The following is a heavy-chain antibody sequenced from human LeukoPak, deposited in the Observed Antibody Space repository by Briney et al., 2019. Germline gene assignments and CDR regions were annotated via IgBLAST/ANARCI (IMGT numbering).Heavy chain of an antibody. CDR3: ARDPYGDYVHWFDP. CDR2: INPNSGGT. CDR1: GYTFTGYY. J-gene: IGHJ5*02. Sequence: ASVKVSCKASGYTFTGYYMHWVRQAPGQGLEWMGWINPNSGGTNYAQKFQGRVTMTRDTSISTAYMELSRLRSDDTAVYYCARDPYGDYVHWFDPWGQGTLVTVSS. D-gene: IGHD4-17*01. V-gene: IGHV1-2*02.